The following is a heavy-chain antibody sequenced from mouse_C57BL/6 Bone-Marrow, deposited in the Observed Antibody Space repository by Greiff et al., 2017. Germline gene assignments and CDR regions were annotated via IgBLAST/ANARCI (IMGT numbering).Heavy chain of an antibody. J-gene: IGHJ2*01. CDR3: AREGRVHFDY. CDR1: GYTFTSYW. Sequence: QVQLKESGAELVKPGSSVKLSCKASGYTFTSYWMHWVKQRPIQGLEWIGNIDPSDSDTHYNHKFKDKATLTVDKSSSTAYMQLSSLTSVDSAVYYGAREGRVHFDYWGQGTTPTVSS. CDR2: IDPSDSDT. V-gene: IGHV1-52*01.